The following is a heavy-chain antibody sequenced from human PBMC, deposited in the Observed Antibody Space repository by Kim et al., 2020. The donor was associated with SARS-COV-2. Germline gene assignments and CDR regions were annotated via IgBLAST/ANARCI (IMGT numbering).Heavy chain of an antibody. CDR2: IWYDGTDK. J-gene: IGHJ5*02. Sequence: GGSLRLSCAASGFTFSSYAMHWVRQAPGKGLEWVALIWYDGTDKYYVDSVKGRFTISRDNSKNTVYLQMNSLRVEDSAVYHCARGASTEGKLPESWGQGTLVTVSS. V-gene: IGHV3-33*08. CDR1: GFTFSSYA. D-gene: IGHD1-1*01. CDR3: ARGASTEGKLPES.